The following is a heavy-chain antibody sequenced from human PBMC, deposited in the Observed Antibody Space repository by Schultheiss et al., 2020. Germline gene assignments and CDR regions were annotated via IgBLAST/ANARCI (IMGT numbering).Heavy chain of an antibody. CDR2: IYYSGST. V-gene: IGHV4-39*01. J-gene: IGHJ5*02. CDR1: GGSISSSSYY. Sequence: SQTLSLTCTVSGGSISSSSYYWGWIRQPPGKGLEWIGSIYYSGSTYYNPSLKSRVTISVDTSKNQFSLKLSSVTAADTDVYYCARPSYSSSLGWFDPWGQGTLVTGSS. CDR3: ARPSYSSSLGWFDP. D-gene: IGHD6-6*01.